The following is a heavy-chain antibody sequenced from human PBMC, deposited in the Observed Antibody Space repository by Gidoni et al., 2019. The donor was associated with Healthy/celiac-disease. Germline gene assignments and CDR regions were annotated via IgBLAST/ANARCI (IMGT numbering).Heavy chain of an antibody. CDR2: FDPEDGET. V-gene: IGHV1-24*01. CDR3: ATGPRAILEYGDPSRRPYYFDY. D-gene: IGHD4-17*01. Sequence: QVQLVQSGAEVQKPGASVKVSCKVSGYTLTELSMHWVRQAPGKGLEWMGGFDPEDGETIYAQKFQGRVTMTEDTSTDTAYMELSSLRSEDTAVYYCATGPRAILEYGDPSRRPYYFDYWGQGTLVTVSS. J-gene: IGHJ4*02. CDR1: GYTLTELS.